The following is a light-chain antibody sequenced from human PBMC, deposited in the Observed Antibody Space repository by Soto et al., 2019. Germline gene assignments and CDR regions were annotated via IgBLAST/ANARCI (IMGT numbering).Light chain of an antibody. CDR3: AAWDDSLNGVV. CDR2: SNT. V-gene: IGLV1-44*01. CDR1: SSNIGSHT. Sequence: QSVLTQPPSASGTPGQTIGISCSGGSSNIGSHTVNWYQQLPGTAPRLLIYSNTQRPSGVPDLFSGSKSGTSASLAISGLQSEYEGDYFCAAWDDSLNGVVFGGGTKLTVL. J-gene: IGLJ2*01.